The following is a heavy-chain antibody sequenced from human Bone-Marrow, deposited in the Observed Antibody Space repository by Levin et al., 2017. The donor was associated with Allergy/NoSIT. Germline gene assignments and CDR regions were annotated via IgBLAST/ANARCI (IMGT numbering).Heavy chain of an antibody. J-gene: IGHJ4*02. D-gene: IGHD2-8*01. CDR2: IYYSWST. CDR3: ARSLTNYATFDY. V-gene: IGHV4-31*03. Sequence: PSETLSLTCSVSGGSIGSDDYYWSWIRQHPGKDLEWIGYIYYSWSTYYNPSLKSRATISAGPTENQFSLRVTSVTAADTAVYYCARSLTNYATFDYWGQGILVTVSS. CDR1: GGSIGSDDYY.